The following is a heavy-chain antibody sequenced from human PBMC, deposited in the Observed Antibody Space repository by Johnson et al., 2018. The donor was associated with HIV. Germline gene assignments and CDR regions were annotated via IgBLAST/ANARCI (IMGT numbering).Heavy chain of an antibody. CDR2: ISYDGSNK. D-gene: IGHD6-19*01. Sequence: QVLLVESGGGVVQPGRSLRLSCAASGFTFSSYAMHWVRQAPGKGLESVAVISYDGSNKYYADSVKGRFTISRDNSKNTLYLQMNSLRAEDTAVYYCARGDSSGWYRYAFDIWGQGTMVTVSS. J-gene: IGHJ3*02. V-gene: IGHV3-30-3*01. CDR3: ARGDSSGWYRYAFDI. CDR1: GFTFSSYA.